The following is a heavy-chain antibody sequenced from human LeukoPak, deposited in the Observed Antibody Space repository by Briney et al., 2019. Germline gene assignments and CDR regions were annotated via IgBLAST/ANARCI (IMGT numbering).Heavy chain of an antibody. V-gene: IGHV4-4*07. D-gene: IGHD2-2*01. J-gene: IGHJ5*02. CDR2: IYTSGST. Sequence: SETLSLTCTVSGGSIRSYYWSWIRHPAGKGLEWIGRIYTSGSTNYNPSLKSRVTMSVDTSKNQFSLKLSSVTAADTAVYYCARASRSSTPFDPWGQGTLVTVSS. CDR1: GGSIRSYY. CDR3: ARASRSSTPFDP.